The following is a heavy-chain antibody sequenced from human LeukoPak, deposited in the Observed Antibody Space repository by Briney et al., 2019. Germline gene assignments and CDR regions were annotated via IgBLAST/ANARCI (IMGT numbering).Heavy chain of an antibody. CDR1: GYTFTNYG. CDR3: ARVWIQPYAFDI. Sequence: ASVKVSCKASGYTFTNYGITWVRQAPGQGLEWMGWISAYNGKTNYAQKLQGRVTMTTDTSTSTAYMELRSLRSDDTAVYYCARVWIQPYAFDIWGQGTMVTVSS. CDR2: ISAYNGKT. D-gene: IGHD5-18*01. V-gene: IGHV1-18*01. J-gene: IGHJ3*02.